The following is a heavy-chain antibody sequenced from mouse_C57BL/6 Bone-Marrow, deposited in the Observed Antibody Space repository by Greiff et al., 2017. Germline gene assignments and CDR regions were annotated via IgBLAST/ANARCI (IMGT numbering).Heavy chain of an antibody. CDR3: AREIYYYGSSPPWFAY. CDR1: GYTFTSYW. CDR2: LDPSDSYT. Sequence: QVQLQQPGAELVMPGASVKLSCKASGYTFTSYWMHWVKQRPGQGLEWIGELDPSDSYTNYNQKFKGKSTLTVDKSSSTAYMQRSSLTSEDSAVYYCAREIYYYGSSPPWFAYWGQGTLVTVSA. V-gene: IGHV1-69*01. D-gene: IGHD1-1*01. J-gene: IGHJ3*01.